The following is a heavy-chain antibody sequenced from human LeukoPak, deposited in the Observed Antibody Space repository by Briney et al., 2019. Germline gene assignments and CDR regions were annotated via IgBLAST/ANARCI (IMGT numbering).Heavy chain of an antibody. Sequence: PGGFLRLSCAASGFTFSSYGMHWVRQAPGKGLEWVAVIWFDGSNKFYRDSVRGRFTISRDDSKNSLYLQMNSLRAEDTAVYYCGGVGIHLLGAFDIWGQGTMVTVSS. CDR1: GFTFSSYG. CDR3: GGVGIHLLGAFDI. J-gene: IGHJ3*02. D-gene: IGHD5-18*01. CDR2: IWFDGSNK. V-gene: IGHV3-33*01.